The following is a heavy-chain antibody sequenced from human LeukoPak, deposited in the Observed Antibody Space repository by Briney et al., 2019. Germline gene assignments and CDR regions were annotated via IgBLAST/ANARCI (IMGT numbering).Heavy chain of an antibody. CDR2: INPSGGST. CDR1: GYTFTSYY. CDR3: ARSGTAMVPFGDAFDI. D-gene: IGHD5-18*01. Sequence: ASVKVSCKASGYTFTSYYMHWVRQAPGQGLEWMGIINPSGGSTSYAQKFQGRVTMTRDTSTSTVYMELSSLRSEDTAVYYCARSGTAMVPFGDAFDIWGQGTMVTVSS. V-gene: IGHV1-46*01. J-gene: IGHJ3*02.